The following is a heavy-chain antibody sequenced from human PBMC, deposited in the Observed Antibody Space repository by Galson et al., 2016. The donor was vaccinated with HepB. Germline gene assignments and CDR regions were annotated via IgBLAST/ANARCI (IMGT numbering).Heavy chain of an antibody. CDR2: ITSSSSSI. J-gene: IGHJ6*03. D-gene: IGHD3-10*01. CDR1: GFTFNTSS. V-gene: IGHV3-21*01. Sequence: SPRLSCAASGFTFNTSSMYWVRKAPRKGLERVSSITSSSSSIYYYDSVKGRFTISRDNAKNSLYLQMNSLRAEDTAVYYCSREHKLLFETNYYMDVWGKGTTVTVSS. CDR3: SREHKLLFETNYYMDV.